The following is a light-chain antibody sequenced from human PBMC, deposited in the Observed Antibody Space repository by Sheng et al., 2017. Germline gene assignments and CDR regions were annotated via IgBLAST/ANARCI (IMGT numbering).Light chain of an antibody. Sequence: QSVLTQPPSVSGAPGQRVTISCTGSSSNIGAGYDVHWYQQLPRTAPKLLIYANTNRPSGVSNRFSGSKSGNTASLTISGLQADDEADYYCSSYTTSSTYVFGTGTKVTVL. CDR3: SSYTTSSTYV. CDR2: ANT. CDR1: SSNIGAGYD. J-gene: IGLJ1*01. V-gene: IGLV1-40*01.